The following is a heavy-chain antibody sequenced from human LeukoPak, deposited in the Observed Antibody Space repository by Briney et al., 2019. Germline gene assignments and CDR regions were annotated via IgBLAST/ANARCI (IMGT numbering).Heavy chain of an antibody. J-gene: IGHJ4*02. CDR1: GFTFSSYG. D-gene: IGHD3-22*01. V-gene: IGHV3-33*01. CDR3: ARAAYDNSGYLTL. CDR2: IWYDGTNK. Sequence: PGGSLRLSCVASGFTFSSYGMHWVRQAPGKGLEWVAVIWYDGTNKYYADSVKGRFTISRDSSKNTLYLQMNSLRAEDTAVYYCARAAYDNSGYLTLWGQGTPVTVSS.